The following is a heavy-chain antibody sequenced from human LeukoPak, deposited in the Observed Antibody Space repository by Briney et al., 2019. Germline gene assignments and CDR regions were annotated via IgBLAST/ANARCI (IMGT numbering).Heavy chain of an antibody. D-gene: IGHD3-10*01. J-gene: IGHJ4*02. V-gene: IGHV3-7*01. CDR1: GFTFSSYW. CDR3: VGFKVRGVVVDY. CDR2: IKQDGSEK. Sequence: GGSLRLSCAASGFTFSSYWMSWVRQAPGKGLEWVANIKQDGSEKYYVDSVKGRFTISRDNAKNSLYLQMNSLRAEDTAVYYCVGFKVRGVVVDYWGQGTLVTVSS.